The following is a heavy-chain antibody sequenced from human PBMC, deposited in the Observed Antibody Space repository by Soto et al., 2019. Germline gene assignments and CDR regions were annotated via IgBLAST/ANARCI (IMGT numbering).Heavy chain of an antibody. V-gene: IGHV5-51*01. CDR3: AMGPYYYDSSGPQSYYYGMDV. CDR2: IYPGDSDT. D-gene: IGHD3-22*01. J-gene: IGHJ6*02. Sequence: PGESLKIPCKGSGYSFTSYWIGWVRQMPGKGLEWMGIIYPGDSDTRYSPSFQGQVTISADKSISTAYLQWSSLKASDTAMYYCAMGPYYYDSSGPQSYYYGMDVWGQGTTVTVSS. CDR1: GYSFTSYW.